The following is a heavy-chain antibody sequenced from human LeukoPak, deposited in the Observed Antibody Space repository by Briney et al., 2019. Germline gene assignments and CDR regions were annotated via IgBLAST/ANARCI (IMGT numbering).Heavy chain of an antibody. CDR3: ARIYSTTDCLISA. D-gene: IGHD2/OR15-2a*01. CDR1: GFSVNDYY. J-gene: IGHJ4*02. V-gene: IGHV3-11*04. Sequence: GGSLRLSCIASGFSVNDYYLGWIRQAPGSGPEWISFIDSSGSAVYYTDAVKGRFTISRDNAKNTVYLQMSSLRAEDTAVYYCARIYSTTDCLISAWGLGTLVTVS. CDR2: IDSSGSAV.